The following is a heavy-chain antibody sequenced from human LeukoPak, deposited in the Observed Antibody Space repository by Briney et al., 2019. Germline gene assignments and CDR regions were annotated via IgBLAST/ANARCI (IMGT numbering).Heavy chain of an antibody. CDR3: ARGDYYDSSGYNFDY. CDR1: GGTFSSYA. J-gene: IGHJ4*02. CDR2: IIPIFGTA. D-gene: IGHD3-22*01. V-gene: IGHV1-69*05. Sequence: SVKVSCKASGGTFSSYAISWVRQAPGQGLEWMGGIIPIFGTANYAQKFQGRVTITTDESTGTAYMELSSLRSEDTAVYYCARGDYYDSSGYNFDYWGQGTLVTVSS.